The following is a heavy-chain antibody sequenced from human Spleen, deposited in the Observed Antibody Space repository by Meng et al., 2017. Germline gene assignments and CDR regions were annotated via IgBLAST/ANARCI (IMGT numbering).Heavy chain of an antibody. CDR1: GGSISGTNW. D-gene: IGHD3-16*01. Sequence: VQAVEAGPGLVTPSGTRPLTCAVPGGSISGTNWWSWVRQPPGKGLEWIGEIYHSGSTNYNPSLKSRVTISVDRSENQFSLKLSSVTTADTAVYYCVGAGYYCLDLWGQGTLVTVSS. J-gene: IGHJ5*02. CDR3: VGAGYYCLDL. V-gene: IGHV4-4*02. CDR2: IYHSGST.